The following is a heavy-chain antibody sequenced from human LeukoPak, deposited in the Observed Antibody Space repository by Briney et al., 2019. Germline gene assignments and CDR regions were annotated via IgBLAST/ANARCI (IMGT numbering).Heavy chain of an antibody. J-gene: IGHJ6*03. D-gene: IGHD3-3*01. V-gene: IGHV3-30*02. CDR2: IRYDGSNK. CDR1: GFTFSSYG. Sequence: GGSLRLSCAASGFTFSSYGMHWVRQAPGKGLEWVAFIRYDGSNKYYADSVKGRFTISRDNSKNTLYLQMNSLRAEDTAVYYCAKCRRTLRFLEWLNYMDVWGKGTTVTVSS. CDR3: AKCRRTLRFLEWLNYMDV.